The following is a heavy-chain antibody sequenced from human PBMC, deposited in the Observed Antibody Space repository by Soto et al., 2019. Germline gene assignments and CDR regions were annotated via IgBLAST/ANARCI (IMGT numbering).Heavy chain of an antibody. CDR1: GYTFTGYY. CDR3: ARGGGLYCSGGSCYSWFDP. J-gene: IGHJ5*02. V-gene: IGHV1-2*04. CDR2: INPNSGGT. Sequence: QVQLVQSGAEVKKPGASVKVSCKASGYTFTGYYMHWVRQAPGQGLEWMGWINPNSGGTNYAQKFQGWVTMTRDTSISTAYMELSRLRSDDTAVYYCARGGGLYCSGGSCYSWFDPWGQGTRVTVSS. D-gene: IGHD2-15*01.